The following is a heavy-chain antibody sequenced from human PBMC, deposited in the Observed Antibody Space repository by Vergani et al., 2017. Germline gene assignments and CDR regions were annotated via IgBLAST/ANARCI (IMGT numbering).Heavy chain of an antibody. V-gene: IGHV1-69*13. Sequence: QVQLVQSGDEVKKPGASVKVSCKASGGTFSSYAISWVRQAPGQGLEWMGGIITIFGTANYAQKFQGRVTITADESTSTAYMELSSLRSEDTAVYYCARALAVAGTPARFDFYYWGQGTLVTVSA. CDR3: ARALAVAGTPARFDFYY. CDR2: IITIFGTA. D-gene: IGHD6-19*01. CDR1: GGTFSSYA. J-gene: IGHJ4*02.